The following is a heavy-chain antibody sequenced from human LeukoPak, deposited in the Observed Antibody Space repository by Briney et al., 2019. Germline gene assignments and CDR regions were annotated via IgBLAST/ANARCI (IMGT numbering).Heavy chain of an antibody. D-gene: IGHD3-10*01. CDR1: GGSISSYY. CDR3: AREEPYYYGSGSYYLLNY. Sequence: SETLSLTCTVSGGSISSYYWSWIRQPPGKGLEWIGYIYYSGSTNYNPSLKSRVAISVDTSKNQFSLKLSSATAADTAAYYCAREEPYYYGSGSYYLLNYWGQGTLVTVSS. V-gene: IGHV4-59*12. CDR2: IYYSGST. J-gene: IGHJ4*02.